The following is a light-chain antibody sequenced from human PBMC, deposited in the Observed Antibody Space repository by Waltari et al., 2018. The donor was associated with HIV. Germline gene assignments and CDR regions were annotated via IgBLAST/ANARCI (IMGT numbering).Light chain of an antibody. CDR3: TSYAGSNNLVI. V-gene: IGLV2-8*01. Sequence: QSALTQPPSASGSPGQSVTISCTGTSSDVGPYDYVSWYQQHPDKAPRRIIYEVNKRPSGVPDRFSGSKSGNTASLTVSGLQAEDEADYYCTSYAGSNNLVIFGGGTKVTVL. J-gene: IGLJ2*01. CDR1: SSDVGPYDY. CDR2: EVN.